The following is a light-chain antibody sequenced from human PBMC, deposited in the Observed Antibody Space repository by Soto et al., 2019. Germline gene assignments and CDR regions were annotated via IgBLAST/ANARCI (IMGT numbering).Light chain of an antibody. Sequence: EIVLTQSPGTLSLSPGERATLSCRASQTISGTYLAWYQQKPGQAPRLLIYGASSRATGIPDRFSGSGSGTDFTLTISRLEPEDFAVYYCQQYGSSPPTFGQGT. CDR3: QQYGSSPPT. CDR1: QTISGTY. J-gene: IGKJ1*01. CDR2: GAS. V-gene: IGKV3-20*01.